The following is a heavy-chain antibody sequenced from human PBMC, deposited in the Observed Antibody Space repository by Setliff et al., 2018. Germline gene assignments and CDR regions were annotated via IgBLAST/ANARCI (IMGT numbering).Heavy chain of an antibody. CDR3: ARTLYDYDILTGPGYYFDY. CDR2: IYYSGST. CDR1: GGPISSSSYY. D-gene: IGHD3-9*01. J-gene: IGHJ4*02. V-gene: IGHV4-39*07. Sequence: ASETLSLTCTVSGGPISSSSYYWGWIRQPPGKGLEWIGSIYYSGSTYYNPSLKSRVTISVDTSKNQFSLKLSSVTAADTAVYYCARTLYDYDILTGPGYYFDYWGQGTLVTVSS.